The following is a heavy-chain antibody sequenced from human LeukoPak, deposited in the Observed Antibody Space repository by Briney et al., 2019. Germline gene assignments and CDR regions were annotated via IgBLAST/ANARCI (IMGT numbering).Heavy chain of an antibody. CDR1: GGTFSRYA. CDR3: ARGRPTTSIAAAGVNWFDP. Sequence: ASVTVSCKAPGGTFSRYAISWVRPPPGQGLEWVGGIIPMFGTAKYAQKFQGRVKITADNSTSTAYMELSSLRSEDTAVYYCARGRPTTSIAAAGVNWFDPWGQGTLVTVSS. CDR2: IIPMFGTA. V-gene: IGHV1-69*06. D-gene: IGHD6-13*01. J-gene: IGHJ5*02.